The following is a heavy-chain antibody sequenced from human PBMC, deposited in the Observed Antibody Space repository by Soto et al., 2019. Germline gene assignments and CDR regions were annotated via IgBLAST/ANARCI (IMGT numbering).Heavy chain of an antibody. CDR3: AKDHRAAGISPIDY. J-gene: IGHJ4*02. D-gene: IGHD6-13*01. CDR1: GFTFSSYG. V-gene: IGHV3-30*18. Sequence: QVQLVESGGGVVQPGRSLRLSCAASGFTFSSYGMHWVRQAPGKGLEWVAVISYDGSNKYYADSVKGRFTISRDNSKNTLYLQMNSLRAEDTAVYYCAKDHRAAGISPIDYWGQGTLVTVSS. CDR2: ISYDGSNK.